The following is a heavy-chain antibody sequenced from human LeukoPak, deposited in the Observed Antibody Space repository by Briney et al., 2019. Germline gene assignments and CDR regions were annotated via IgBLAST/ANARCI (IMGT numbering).Heavy chain of an antibody. D-gene: IGHD6-19*01. CDR3: ASYSSGWSAY. Sequence: RASVKVSCKASGGTFSSYAISWVRQAPGQGLEWMGRIFPIFGTADYAQKFQGRVTITTDESTSTAYMELSSLRSEDTAVYYCASYSSGWSAYWGQGTLVTVSS. CDR2: IFPIFGTA. V-gene: IGHV1-69*05. J-gene: IGHJ4*02. CDR1: GGTFSSYA.